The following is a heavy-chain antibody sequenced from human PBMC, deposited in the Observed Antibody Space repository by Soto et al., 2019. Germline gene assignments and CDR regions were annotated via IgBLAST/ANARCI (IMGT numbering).Heavy chain of an antibody. V-gene: IGHV4-4*02. Sequence: PSETLSLTCAVSGGSLSSYYWWSWVRQPPGRGLEWIGEVYHSGSTNYNPSLKSRVTISVDKSKNQFSLELTSVTAADTAVYFCARDRPSEYTYGSSGWSDPWGQGTLVTVSS. D-gene: IGHD5-18*01. J-gene: IGHJ5*02. CDR1: GGSLSSYYW. CDR3: ARDRPSEYTYGSSGWSDP. CDR2: VYHSGST.